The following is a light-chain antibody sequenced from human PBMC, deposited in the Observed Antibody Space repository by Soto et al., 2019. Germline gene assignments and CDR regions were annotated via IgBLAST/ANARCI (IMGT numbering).Light chain of an antibody. J-gene: IGLJ2*01. Sequence: QSALTQPASVSGSPGQSITISCTGTSSDIGGYNYVSWYQQHPSKAPKLMIYDVSNRPSGVSNRFSGSKSGDTASLTISGLQAEDEADYYCSSYTRSNTVVFGGGTKLTVL. V-gene: IGLV2-14*03. CDR3: SSYTRSNTVV. CDR1: SSDIGGYNY. CDR2: DVS.